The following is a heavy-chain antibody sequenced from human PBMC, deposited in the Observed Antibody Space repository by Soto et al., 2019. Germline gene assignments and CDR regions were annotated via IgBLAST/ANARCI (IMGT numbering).Heavy chain of an antibody. Sequence: PVKVSLPGSGFTLPIYAVTWGWTARGQGLEWIGGIIPIFGTANYAQKFQGRVTITADESTSTAYMELSSLRSEDTAVYYCARVVVGYYYYGMDVWGQGTTVTVSS. V-gene: IGHV1-69*13. CDR1: GFTLPIYA. D-gene: IGHD2-15*01. J-gene: IGHJ6*02. CDR2: IIPIFGTA. CDR3: ARVVVGYYYYGMDV.